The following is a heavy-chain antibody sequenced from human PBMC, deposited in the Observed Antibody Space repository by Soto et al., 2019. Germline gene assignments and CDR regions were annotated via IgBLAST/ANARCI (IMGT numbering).Heavy chain of an antibody. V-gene: IGHV3-23*01. Sequence: EVQLLESGGGLVQPGGSLRLSCAASGFTFSSYAMSWVRQAPGKGLEWVSAISGSGGSTYYADSVKGRFTISRDNSKNTLYLQMNSLRAEDTAVYYCAKEAGSSSNYYYYGMDVWGQGTTVTVSS. CDR3: AKEAGSSSNYYYYGMDV. J-gene: IGHJ6*02. CDR2: ISGSGGST. D-gene: IGHD6-6*01. CDR1: GFTFSSYA.